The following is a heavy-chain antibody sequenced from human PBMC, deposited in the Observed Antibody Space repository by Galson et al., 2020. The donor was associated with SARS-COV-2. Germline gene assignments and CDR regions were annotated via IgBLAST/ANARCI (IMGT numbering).Heavy chain of an antibody. D-gene: IGHD3-16*01. Sequence: SETLSLTCTVSGGSISSYYWSWIRQPPGKGLEWIGYIYYSGSTNYNPSLKSRVTISVDTSKNQFSLKLTSVTAADTAVYYCAGGQGWGDSYGMDVWGQGTTVTVSS. J-gene: IGHJ6*02. CDR3: AGGQGWGDSYGMDV. V-gene: IGHV4-59*13. CDR2: IYYSGST. CDR1: GGSISSYY.